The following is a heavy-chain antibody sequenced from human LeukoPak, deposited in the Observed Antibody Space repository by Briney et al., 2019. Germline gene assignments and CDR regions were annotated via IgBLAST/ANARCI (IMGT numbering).Heavy chain of an antibody. CDR3: AKSIGFLEWLLYPSGAFDI. CDR1: GFTFSSYS. V-gene: IGHV3-48*04. D-gene: IGHD3-3*02. Sequence: PGGSLRLSCAASGFTFSSYSMNWVRQAPGKGLEWVSYISSSSSTIYYADSVKGRFTISRDNAKNSLYLQMNSLRAEDTAVYYCAKSIGFLEWLLYPSGAFDIWGQGTMVTVSS. J-gene: IGHJ3*02. CDR2: ISSSSSTI.